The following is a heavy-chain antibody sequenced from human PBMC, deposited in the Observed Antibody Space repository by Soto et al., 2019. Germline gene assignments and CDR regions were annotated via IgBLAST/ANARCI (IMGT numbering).Heavy chain of an antibody. CDR3: AANWTLDH. D-gene: IGHD2-8*01. Sequence: GGSLRLSCAAPGFTLSNAWVSWVRQAPGKGLEWVGRIKNKIEGGTTDYAVPVKGRFTISRDDSKNMLYLQMNSLITEDTAVYHCAANWTLDHWGQGTPVTVSS. CDR1: GFTLSNAW. CDR2: IKNKIEGGTT. J-gene: IGHJ4*02. V-gene: IGHV3-15*01.